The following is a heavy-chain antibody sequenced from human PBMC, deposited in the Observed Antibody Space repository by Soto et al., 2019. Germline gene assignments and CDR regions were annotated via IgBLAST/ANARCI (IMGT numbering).Heavy chain of an antibody. CDR1: GGSISSGGYY. D-gene: IGHD6-6*01. CDR3: ARTSSLYSSSSYYFDY. CDR2: IYYSGST. J-gene: IGHJ4*02. V-gene: IGHV4-31*03. Sequence: SETLSLTCTVSGGSISSGGYYWSWIRQHPGKGLEWIGYIYYSGSTYYNPSLKSRVTISVDTSKNQFSLKLSSVTAADTAVYYCARTSSLYSSSSYYFDYWGQGTLVTVSS.